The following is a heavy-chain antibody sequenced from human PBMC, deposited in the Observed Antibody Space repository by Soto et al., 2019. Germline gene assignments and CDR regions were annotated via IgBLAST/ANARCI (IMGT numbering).Heavy chain of an antibody. V-gene: IGHV1-69*13. J-gene: IGHJ3*02. Sequence: ASVKVSCKASGGTFSSYAISWVRQAPGQGLEWMGGIIPIFGTANYAQKFQGRVTITADESTSTAYMELSSLRSEDTAVYYCARPLDPRYDSSGYYAFDIWGQGTMVTVSS. CDR3: ARPLDPRYDSSGYYAFDI. CDR1: GGTFSSYA. CDR2: IIPIFGTA. D-gene: IGHD3-22*01.